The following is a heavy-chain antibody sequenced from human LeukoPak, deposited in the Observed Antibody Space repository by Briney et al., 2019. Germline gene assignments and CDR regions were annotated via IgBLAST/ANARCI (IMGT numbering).Heavy chain of an antibody. CDR2: IYPGDSDT. D-gene: IGHD5-24*01. CDR1: GYSFTTYW. Sequence: GESLKISCKGSGYSFTTYWIGWVRQMPGKGLEWMGIIYPGDSDTTYSPSFQGQVTISADKSVSTAYLQWSSLKASDTAMYYCARRRDGYNYVGTDYWGQGTLDTVSS. V-gene: IGHV5-51*01. CDR3: ARRRDGYNYVGTDY. J-gene: IGHJ4*02.